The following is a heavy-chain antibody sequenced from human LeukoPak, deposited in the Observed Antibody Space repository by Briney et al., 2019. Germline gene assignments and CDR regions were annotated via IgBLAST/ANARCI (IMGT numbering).Heavy chain of an antibody. V-gene: IGHV3-30*18. CDR2: ISYDGSNK. CDR1: GFTFSSYG. J-gene: IGHJ4*02. CDR3: AKGQDTAMVTGDY. D-gene: IGHD5-18*01. Sequence: GGSLRLSCAASGFTFSSYGMHWVRQAPGKGLEWVAVISYDGSNKYYADSVKGRFTISRDNSKNTLYLQMNSLRAEDTAVYYCAKGQDTAMVTGDYWGQGTLVTVSS.